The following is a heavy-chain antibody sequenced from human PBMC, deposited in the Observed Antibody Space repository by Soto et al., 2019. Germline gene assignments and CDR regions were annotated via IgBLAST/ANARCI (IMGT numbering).Heavy chain of an antibody. Sequence: GPEVKKPGASVKVSCKASGYTFIDYGISWVRQAHGQGLEWMGWISGYNGNTNYAQKLQGRVTMTTDTSTSTAYMELRSLRSDDTAIYYCAREGLRFPMDVWGQGTTVIVSS. D-gene: IGHD4-17*01. J-gene: IGHJ6*02. CDR1: GYTFIDYG. CDR2: ISGYNGNT. V-gene: IGHV1-18*01. CDR3: AREGLRFPMDV.